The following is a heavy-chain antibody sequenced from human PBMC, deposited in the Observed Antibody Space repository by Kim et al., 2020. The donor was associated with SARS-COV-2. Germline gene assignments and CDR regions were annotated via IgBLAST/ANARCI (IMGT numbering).Heavy chain of an antibody. Sequence: GGSLRLSCAASGFAFSRHGMHWDRQAPGKGLEWLTALSYDEKTTYYAESVRGRFTISRELSKNTLYLQMNSLRRDDTAVYFCARGAQPAAVFDYWGQGTLVTVSS. CDR1: GFAFSRHG. J-gene: IGHJ4*02. CDR2: LSYDEKTT. CDR3: ARGAQPAAVFDY. V-gene: IGHV3-30*03. D-gene: IGHD6-13*01.